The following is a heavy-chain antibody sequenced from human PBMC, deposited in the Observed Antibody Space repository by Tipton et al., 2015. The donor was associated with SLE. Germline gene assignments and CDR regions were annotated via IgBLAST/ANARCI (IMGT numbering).Heavy chain of an antibody. D-gene: IGHD3-16*01. Sequence: TLSLTCTVSGGSISSSSYYWGWIRQPPGKGLEWIGSIYYSGSTYYNPSLKSRVTISVDTSKNQFSLKLSSVTAADTAVYYCARELRGDYPDYHYYMDVWGKGTTVTVSS. V-gene: IGHV4-39*07. J-gene: IGHJ6*03. CDR2: IYYSGST. CDR1: GGSISSSSYY. CDR3: ARELRGDYPDYHYYMDV.